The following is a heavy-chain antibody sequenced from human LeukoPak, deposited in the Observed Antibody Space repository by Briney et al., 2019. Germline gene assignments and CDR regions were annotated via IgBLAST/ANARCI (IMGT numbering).Heavy chain of an antibody. CDR1: GFTFSSYA. CDR2: ISGSGGST. CDR3: ANDYDFWSGYFDY. J-gene: IGHJ4*02. D-gene: IGHD3-3*01. Sequence: PGGSLRLSCAASGFTFSSYAMSWVRRAPGNGLEWVSAISGSGGSTYYADSVKGRFTISRDNSKNTLYLQMNSLRAEDTAVYYCANDYDFWSGYFDYWGQGTLVTVSS. V-gene: IGHV3-23*01.